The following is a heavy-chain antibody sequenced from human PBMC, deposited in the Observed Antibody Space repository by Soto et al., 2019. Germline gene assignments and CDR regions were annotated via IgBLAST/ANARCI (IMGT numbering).Heavy chain of an antibody. CDR3: ATHMSGSGSPDYYYYGMDV. V-gene: IGHV5-51*01. CDR2: IYPGDSDT. CDR1: GYSFTSYW. J-gene: IGHJ6*02. D-gene: IGHD3-10*01. Sequence: GESLKISCKGSGYSFTSYWIGWVRQMPGKGLEWMGIIYPGDSDTRYSPSFQGQVTISADKSISTAYLQWSSLKASDTAMYYCATHMSGSGSPDYYYYGMDVWGQGTTVTVSS.